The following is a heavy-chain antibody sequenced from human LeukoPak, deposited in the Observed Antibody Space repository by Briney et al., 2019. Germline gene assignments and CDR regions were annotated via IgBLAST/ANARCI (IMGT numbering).Heavy chain of an antibody. CDR2: VYSSGST. CDR1: GACCSNFY. Sequence: SETLSLTCTVSGACCSNFYWSWIRQSPGKGLEWLGYVYSSGSTNYNPFLKSRVTIPIDTSKKQFSLKLTSVTAADTAIYYCARGRYSDDYGSHWFDPWGRGTLVTVSS. V-gene: IGHV4-59*01. D-gene: IGHD3-16*01. J-gene: IGHJ5*02. CDR3: ARGRYSDDYGSHWFDP.